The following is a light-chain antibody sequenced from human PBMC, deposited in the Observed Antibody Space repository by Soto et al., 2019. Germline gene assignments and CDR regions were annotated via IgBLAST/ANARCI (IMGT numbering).Light chain of an antibody. J-gene: IGLJ1*01. V-gene: IGLV1-44*01. CDR2: SNN. CDR3: AAWDDSLSGFYV. Sequence: QSVLTQPPSGSGTPGQRVTIYCSGSNSNIGSNPVNWYQQFPGAAPKLLIYSNNQRPSGVPDRFSGSKSGTSASLAISGLQSEDEADYYCAAWDDSLSGFYVFGTGTKVTVL. CDR1: NSNIGSNP.